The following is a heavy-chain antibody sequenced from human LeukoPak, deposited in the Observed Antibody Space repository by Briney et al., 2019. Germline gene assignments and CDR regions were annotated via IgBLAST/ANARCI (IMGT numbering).Heavy chain of an antibody. CDR3: TRGSDTVFGVSRDGFDY. D-gene: IGHD3-3*01. J-gene: IGHJ4*02. CDR1: GFTFGDYA. V-gene: IGHV3-49*03. CDR2: TRSKAYGGTT. Sequence: PGGSLRLSCTASGFTFGDYAMSWFRQAPGKGLEWVGFTRSKAYGGTTEYAASVKGRFTISRDDSKSIAYLQMNSLKTEDTAVYYCTRGSDTVFGVSRDGFDYWGQGTLVTVSS.